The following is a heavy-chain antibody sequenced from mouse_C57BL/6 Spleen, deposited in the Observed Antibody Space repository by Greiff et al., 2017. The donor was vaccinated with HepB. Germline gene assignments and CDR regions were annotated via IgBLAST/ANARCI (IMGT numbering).Heavy chain of an antibody. Sequence: VQLQQAGAERAKPGASVKLSGKASGYTWTSYGMHWVKQRPGQGLEWIGYINPSSGYTKYNQKFKDKATLTADKSSSTAYMQLSSLTYEDSAVYYCARSAELGRDWYFDVWGTGTTVTVSS. D-gene: IGHD4-1*01. CDR1: GYTWTSYG. CDR3: ARSAELGRDWYFDV. CDR2: INPSSGYT. V-gene: IGHV1-7*01. J-gene: IGHJ1*03.